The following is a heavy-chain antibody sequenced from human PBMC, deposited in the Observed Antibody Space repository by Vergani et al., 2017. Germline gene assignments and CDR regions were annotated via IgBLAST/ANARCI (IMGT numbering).Heavy chain of an antibody. CDR1: GFTFSSYS. J-gene: IGHJ6*02. V-gene: IGHV3-21*01. D-gene: IGHD3-10*01. CDR3: ASLYYYGSGSYYNRYYYYGMDV. Sequence: EVQLVESGGGLVKPGGSLRLSCAASGFTFSSYSMNWVRQAPGKGLEWVSSISSSSSYIYYADSVKGRFTISRDNAKNSLYLQMNSLRAEDTAVYYCASLYYYGSGSYYNRYYYYGMDVWGQGP. CDR2: ISSSSSYI.